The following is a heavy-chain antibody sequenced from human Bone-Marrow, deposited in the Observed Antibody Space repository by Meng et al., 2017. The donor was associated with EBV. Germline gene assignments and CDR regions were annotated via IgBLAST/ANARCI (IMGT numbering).Heavy chain of an antibody. CDR1: XCSISSSLYF. J-gene: IGHJ4*02. V-gene: IGHV4-39*07. CDR2: IYYSGST. D-gene: IGHD2-2*01. CDR3: ARDRPYCSSKICPGRQFDY. Sequence: QVQLQESGPGLVKPSXXLSLTCSVSXCSISSSLYFWAWIRQPPGKGLEWIGSIYYSGSTYYNPSLKSRVIISEDTSNNQFSLKLASVTAADTAVYYCARDRPYCSSKICPGRQFDYWGQGTLVTVSS.